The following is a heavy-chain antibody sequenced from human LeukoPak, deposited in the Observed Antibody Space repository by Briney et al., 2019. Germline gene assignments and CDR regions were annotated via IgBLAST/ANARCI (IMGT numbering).Heavy chain of an antibody. CDR2: IYGGGST. CDR3: ARRYYNFWTHGGFDY. J-gene: IGHJ4*02. V-gene: IGHV3-53*01. D-gene: IGHD3-3*01. Sequence: AGGSLRLSCAASGFTFSSYAMSWVRQAPGKGLEWVSVIYGGGSTYYADSVKGRFTISRATSKNTLYLQMNSLRAEDTAVYYCARRYYNFWTHGGFDYWGQGTLVTVSS. CDR1: GFTFSSYA.